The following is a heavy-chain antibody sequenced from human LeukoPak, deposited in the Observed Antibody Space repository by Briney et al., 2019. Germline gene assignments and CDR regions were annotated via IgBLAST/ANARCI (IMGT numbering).Heavy chain of an antibody. CDR1: GFTFSSYA. J-gene: IGHJ2*01. V-gene: IGHV3-23*01. D-gene: IGHD3-22*01. Sequence: GGSLRLSCAASGFTFSSYAMSWVRQAPGQGLEWLSAISGSGFSTHYADSVKGRFTISRDDSKTTLFLQMNSLRAEDTALYYCAKDIEVAITGHYFDLWGRGTLVAVSS. CDR3: AKDIEVAITGHYFDL. CDR2: ISGSGFST.